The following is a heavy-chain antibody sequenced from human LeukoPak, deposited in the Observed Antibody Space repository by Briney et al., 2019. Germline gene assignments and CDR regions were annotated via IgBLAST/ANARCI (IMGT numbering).Heavy chain of an antibody. CDR1: GFTFSSYA. CDR3: AKAFRVWWLPSD. Sequence: RGGSLRLSCAASGFTFSSYAMSWVRQAPGKGLEWVSVVGPSGGSSNYADSVKGRFTISRDNSKNTLYLQMSSLRPEDTAVYFCAKAFRVWWLPSDWGQGTLVTVSS. D-gene: IGHD5-12*01. CDR2: VGPSGGSS. J-gene: IGHJ4*02. V-gene: IGHV3-23*01.